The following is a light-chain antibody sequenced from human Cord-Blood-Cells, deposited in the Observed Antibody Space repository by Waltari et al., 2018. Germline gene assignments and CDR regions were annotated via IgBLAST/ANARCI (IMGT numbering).Light chain of an antibody. Sequence: QSVLTQPPSVSGAPGQRVTISCTGSSSNIGAGYDVHWYQQLPGTAPKLLIYGNSNRPAGFPDRVSGSKSGTSASLAITGLQAEDEADYYCQSYDSSLSVVFGGGTKLTVL. V-gene: IGLV1-40*01. CDR3: QSYDSSLSVV. CDR1: SSNIGAGYD. CDR2: GNS. J-gene: IGLJ2*01.